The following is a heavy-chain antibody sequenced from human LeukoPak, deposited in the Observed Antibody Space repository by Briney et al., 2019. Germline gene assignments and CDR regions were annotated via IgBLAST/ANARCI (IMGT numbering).Heavy chain of an antibody. CDR2: IIPIFGTA. V-gene: IGHV1-69*13. D-gene: IGHD2-2*01. CDR3: ARGVSTGYCSSTSCFSSDY. J-gene: IGHJ4*02. Sequence: GASVKVSCKASGGTFSSYAISWVRQAPGQGLEWMGGIIPIFGTANYAQKFQGRVTITADESTSTAYMDLSSLRSEDTAVYYCARGVSTGYCSSTSCFSSDYWGQGTLVTVSS. CDR1: GGTFSSYA.